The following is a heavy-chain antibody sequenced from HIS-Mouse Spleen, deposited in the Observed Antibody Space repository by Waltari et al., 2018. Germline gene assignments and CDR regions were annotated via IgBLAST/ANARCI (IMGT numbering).Heavy chain of an antibody. V-gene: IGHV4-34*01. J-gene: IGHJ5*02. Sequence: QVQLQQWGAGLLKPSETLSLTCAVYGGSFSGYYWSWIRQPPGKGLEWIGEINHGGSTNYNPSLKSRVTISVDTSKNQFSLKLSSVTAADTAVYYCARDSLGYCSGGSCYNWFDPWGQGTLVTVSS. D-gene: IGHD2-15*01. CDR1: GGSFSGYY. CDR2: INHGGST. CDR3: ARDSLGYCSGGSCYNWFDP.